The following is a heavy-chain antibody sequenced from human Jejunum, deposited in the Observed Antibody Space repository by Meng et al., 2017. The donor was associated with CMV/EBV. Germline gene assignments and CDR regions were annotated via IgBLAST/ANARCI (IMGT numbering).Heavy chain of an antibody. J-gene: IGHJ5*02. CDR1: AYTFINHD. CDR3: ARGAGSGGRDWFDP. Sequence: SAYTFINHDMKRFRQANGQGLVWSGWRNANSGNTGYAEKVQGRVTMTRDTSITTPYLEVSDLRSEDAAVYYCARGAGSGGRDWFDPWGQGTLVTVSS. CDR2: RNANSGNT. D-gene: IGHD3-3*01. V-gene: IGHV1-8*01.